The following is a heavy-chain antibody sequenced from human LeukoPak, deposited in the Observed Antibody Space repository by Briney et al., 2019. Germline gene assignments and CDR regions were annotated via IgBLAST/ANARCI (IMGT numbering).Heavy chain of an antibody. D-gene: IGHD4-17*01. Sequence: GESLKISCKDSGYSFTNYWIGWVRQMPGKGLEWMGIIHSAGSNTKYSPSFQGQVTISADKSISTAYLQWSGLKASDTAMYYCAGARHGDYRWDHWGQGTLVTVSS. V-gene: IGHV5-51*01. CDR2: IHSAGSNT. J-gene: IGHJ4*02. CDR1: GYSFTNYW. CDR3: AGARHGDYRWDH.